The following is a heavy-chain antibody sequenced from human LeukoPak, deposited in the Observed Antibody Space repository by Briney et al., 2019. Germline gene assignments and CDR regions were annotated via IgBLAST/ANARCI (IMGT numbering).Heavy chain of an antibody. Sequence: KSSETLSLTCTVSGGSISSYYWSWIRQPAGKGLEWIGRIYTSGSTNYNPSLKSRVTMSVDTSKNQFSLKLSSVTAADTAVYYCARDHARIAAAVWFDPWGQGTLVTVSS. CDR1: GGSISSYY. D-gene: IGHD6-13*01. V-gene: IGHV4-4*07. CDR2: IYTSGST. J-gene: IGHJ5*02. CDR3: ARDHARIAAAVWFDP.